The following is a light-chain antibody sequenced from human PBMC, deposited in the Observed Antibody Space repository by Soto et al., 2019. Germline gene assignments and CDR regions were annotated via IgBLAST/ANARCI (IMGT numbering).Light chain of an antibody. J-gene: IGLJ1*01. CDR2: INT. CDR1: SSNIGAGYD. Sequence: QSVLTQPPSVSGAPGQRVTISCAGGSSNIGAGYDVHWYQHIPGTAPKLLIYINTNRPSGVPDRFSGSRSGPSASLAITGLQAQDEAVYFCQSYDSTMKTYVFGSGTKGTVL. CDR3: QSYDSTMKTYV. V-gene: IGLV1-40*01.